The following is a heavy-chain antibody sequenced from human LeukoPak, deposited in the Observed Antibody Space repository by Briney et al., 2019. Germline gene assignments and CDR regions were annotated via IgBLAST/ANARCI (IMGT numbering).Heavy chain of an antibody. CDR3: TRDSPVGPYQPLDY. D-gene: IGHD2-2*01. J-gene: IGHJ4*02. Sequence: PGGSLRLSCTASGFTFGDYAMSWVRQAPGKGLEWVGFIRSKAYGGTTEYAASVKSRFTISRDDSKSIAYLQMNSLKTEDTAVYYCTRDSPVGPYQPLDYWGQGTLVTVSS. V-gene: IGHV3-49*04. CDR1: GFTFGDYA. CDR2: IRSKAYGGTT.